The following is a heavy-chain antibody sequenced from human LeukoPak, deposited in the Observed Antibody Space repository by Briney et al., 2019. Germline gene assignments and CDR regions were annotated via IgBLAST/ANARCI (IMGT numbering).Heavy chain of an antibody. CDR2: ISSSGSTM. Sequence: GGSLRLSCAASGFTFSSYEMNCVRQAPGKGLEWVSYISSSGSTMYHADSVKGRFTISRDNAKNSLYLQMNSLRAEDTAVYYCARGNYDSSGYYFDWGQGTLVTVSS. CDR3: ARGNYDSSGYYFD. V-gene: IGHV3-48*03. CDR1: GFTFSSYE. J-gene: IGHJ4*02. D-gene: IGHD3-22*01.